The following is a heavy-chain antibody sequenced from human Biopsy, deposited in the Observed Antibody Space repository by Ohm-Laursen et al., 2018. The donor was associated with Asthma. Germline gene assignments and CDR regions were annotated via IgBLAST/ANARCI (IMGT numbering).Heavy chain of an antibody. CDR3: ARAVDYSHYYGMDV. CDR1: GYTFNSAG. CDR2: ISVYNGNT. Sequence: ASVKVSCKTSGYTFNSAGITWVRQAPGQGLEWMGWISVYNGNTKDAQKLQDRVTMITDTSTSTAYMELRSLRSDDTAVYFCARAVDYSHYYGMDVWGQGPTVTVS. J-gene: IGHJ6*02. V-gene: IGHV1-18*01. D-gene: IGHD3-10*01.